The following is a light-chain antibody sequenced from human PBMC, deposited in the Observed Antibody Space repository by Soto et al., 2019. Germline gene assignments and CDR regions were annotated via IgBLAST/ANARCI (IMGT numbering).Light chain of an antibody. Sequence: DIQMTQSPSSVSASVGASVTITCRASQGISRYLTWYQQKPGKAPKLLIFSASTLQTGVPSRFSGSGSGTDFTRTISSLLPEDLATYYCQQDSSLPLTFGGGTKVEIK. CDR3: QQDSSLPLT. CDR2: SAS. V-gene: IGKV1D-12*01. J-gene: IGKJ4*01. CDR1: QGISRY.